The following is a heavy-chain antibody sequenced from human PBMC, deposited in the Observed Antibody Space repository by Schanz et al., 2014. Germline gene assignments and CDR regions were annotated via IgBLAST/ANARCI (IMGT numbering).Heavy chain of an antibody. Sequence: EVQLVESGGGLVQPGGSLRLSCAASGFMFSSYGMHWVRQAPGKGPEWVANIKHDGSVKDYVDSVEGRFTISRDNSKNTVYLQMNSLRPGDTAVYYCARESSNDIVLVPGAVFDHWGQGILVTVSS. CDR2: IKHDGSVK. CDR3: ARESSNDIVLVPGAVFDH. D-gene: IGHD2-2*01. CDR1: GFMFSSYG. J-gene: IGHJ4*02. V-gene: IGHV3-7*01.